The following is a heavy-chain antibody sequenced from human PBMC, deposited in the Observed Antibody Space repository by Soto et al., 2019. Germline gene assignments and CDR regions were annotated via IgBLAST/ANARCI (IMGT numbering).Heavy chain of an antibody. CDR3: AKSGGGYYDILTGYYPPRPFDY. CDR2: ISGSGGST. J-gene: IGHJ4*02. V-gene: IGHV3-23*01. Sequence: GGSLRLSCAASGFTFSSYAMSWVRQAPGKGLEWVSAISGSGGSTYYADSVKGRFTISRDNSKNTLYLQMNSLRAEDTAVYYCAKSGGGYYDILTGYYPPRPFDYWGQGTLVTVSS. CDR1: GFTFSSYA. D-gene: IGHD3-9*01.